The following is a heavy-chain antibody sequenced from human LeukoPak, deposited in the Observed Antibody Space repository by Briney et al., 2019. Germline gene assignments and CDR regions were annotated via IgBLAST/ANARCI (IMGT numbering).Heavy chain of an antibody. D-gene: IGHD5-18*01. CDR1: GYTFTGYY. CDR2: INPNSGGT. V-gene: IGHV1-2*02. CDR3: ARGGLGRYSYGRHFDY. J-gene: IGHJ4*02. Sequence: GASVKVSCKASGYTFTGYYMHWVRQAPGQGLEWMGWINPNSGGTNYAQKFQGRVTMTRDTSLSTAYMELSRLRSDDTAVYYCARGGLGRYSYGRHFDYWGQGTLVTVSS.